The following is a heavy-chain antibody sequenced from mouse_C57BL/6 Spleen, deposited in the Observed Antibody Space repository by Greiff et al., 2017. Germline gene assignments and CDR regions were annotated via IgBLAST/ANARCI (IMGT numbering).Heavy chain of an antibody. D-gene: IGHD2-10*02. V-gene: IGHV2-4*01. J-gene: IGHJ4*01. CDR3: AKNSRYGNYDAMDY. Sequence: QVQLQQSGPGLVQPSQSLSITCTVSGFSLTGYGVHWVRQPPGKGLEWLGVIWSGGSTDYNAAFISRLSISKDNSNSQVFFEMNSLQADDTAIYYCAKNSRYGNYDAMDYWGQGTSVTVSS. CDR1: GFSLTGYG. CDR2: IWSGGST.